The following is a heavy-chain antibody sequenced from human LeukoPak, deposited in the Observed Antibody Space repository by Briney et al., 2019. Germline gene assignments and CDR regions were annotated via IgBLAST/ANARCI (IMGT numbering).Heavy chain of an antibody. V-gene: IGHV4-61*01. CDR1: GGSISSSSYY. CDR3: ASGSLAGAKYLQH. Sequence: PSETLSLTCTVSGGSISSSSYYWSWIRQPPGKGLEWIGYIYDTGSTNYNPTLQSRVTISVDTSKNQFSLRLNSVTAADTAVYYCASGSLAGAKYLQHWGQGTLVTVSS. D-gene: IGHD6-19*01. CDR2: IYDTGST. J-gene: IGHJ1*01.